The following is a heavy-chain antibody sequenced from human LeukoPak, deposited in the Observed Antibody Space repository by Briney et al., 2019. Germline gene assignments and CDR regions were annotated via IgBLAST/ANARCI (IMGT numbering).Heavy chain of an antibody. Sequence: GRSLRLSCAASGFTFSSYGMRWVRQAPGKGLEWVAVISYDGSNKYYADSVKGRFTISRDNSKNTLYLQMNSLRAEDTAVYYCAKAGDIVVVVAGFDYWGQGTLVTVSS. J-gene: IGHJ4*02. CDR1: GFTFSSYG. V-gene: IGHV3-30*18. CDR2: ISYDGSNK. CDR3: AKAGDIVVVVAGFDY. D-gene: IGHD2-15*01.